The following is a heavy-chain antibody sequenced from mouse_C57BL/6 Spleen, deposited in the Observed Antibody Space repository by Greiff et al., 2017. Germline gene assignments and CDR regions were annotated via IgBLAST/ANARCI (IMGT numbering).Heavy chain of an antibody. D-gene: IGHD2-13*01. CDR2: IHPNSGST. Sequence: VQLQQPGAELVKPGASVKLSCKASGYTFTSYWMHWVKQRPGQGLEWIGMIHPNSGSTNYNEKFKSKATLTVDKSSSTAYMQLSSLTSEDSAVYYCARPLLWRLQASFDVWGTGTTVTVSS. CDR3: ARPLLWRLQASFDV. V-gene: IGHV1-64*01. J-gene: IGHJ1*03. CDR1: GYTFTSYW.